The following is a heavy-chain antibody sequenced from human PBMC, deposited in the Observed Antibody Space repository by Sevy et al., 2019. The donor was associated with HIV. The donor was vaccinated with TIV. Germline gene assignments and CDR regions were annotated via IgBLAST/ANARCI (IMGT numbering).Heavy chain of an antibody. CDR1: GFTFSSYG. Sequence: GGSLILSCAASGFTFSSYGMHWVRQAPGKGLEWVAGIWYDGNNKDYADSVKGRFTISRDNSKNTVYLQMNSLRAEDTAVYYCAKGIAAAGYYFDFWGQGTLVTVSS. CDR3: AKGIAAAGYYFDF. CDR2: IWYDGNNK. J-gene: IGHJ4*02. V-gene: IGHV3-33*06. D-gene: IGHD6-13*01.